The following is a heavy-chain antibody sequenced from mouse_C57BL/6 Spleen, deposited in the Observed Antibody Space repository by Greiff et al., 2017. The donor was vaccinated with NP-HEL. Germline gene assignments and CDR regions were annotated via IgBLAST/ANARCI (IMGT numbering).Heavy chain of an antibody. V-gene: IGHV1-52*01. CDR2: IDPSDSET. Sequence: VQLKQPGAELVRPGSSVKLSCKASGYTFTSYWMHWVKQRPIQGLEWIGNIDPSDSETHYNQKFKDKATLTVDKSSSTAYMQLSSLTSEDSAVYYCARGTTVDFDYWGQGTTLTVSS. D-gene: IGHD1-1*01. CDR1: GYTFTSYW. CDR3: ARGTTVDFDY. J-gene: IGHJ2*01.